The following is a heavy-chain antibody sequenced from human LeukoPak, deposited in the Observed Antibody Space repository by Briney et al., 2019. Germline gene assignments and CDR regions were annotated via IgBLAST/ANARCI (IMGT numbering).Heavy chain of an antibody. CDR1: GYTFTSYS. V-gene: IGHV1-2*02. Sequence: ASVKVSCKASGYTFTSYSMNWVRQAPGQGLEWMGWINPNSGGTNYAQKFQGRVTMTRDTSISTAYMELSRLRSDDTAVYYCANQGAFSTSFDYWGQGTLVTVSS. CDR3: ANQGAFSTSFDY. J-gene: IGHJ4*02. CDR2: INPNSGGT. D-gene: IGHD2-2*01.